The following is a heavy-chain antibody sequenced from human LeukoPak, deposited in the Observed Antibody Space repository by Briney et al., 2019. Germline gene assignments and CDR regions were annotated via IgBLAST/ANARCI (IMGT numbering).Heavy chain of an antibody. Sequence: SSETLSLTCTVSGGSISSYYWNWIRQPPGKGLEWIGYIYYSGSTNYNPSLKSRVTISEDTSKNQFSLKLSSVTAADTAVYYCARQDSSSWYISGYWGQGTLVTVSS. CDR3: ARQDSSSWYISGY. CDR1: GGSISSYY. V-gene: IGHV4-59*08. D-gene: IGHD6-13*01. CDR2: IYYSGST. J-gene: IGHJ4*02.